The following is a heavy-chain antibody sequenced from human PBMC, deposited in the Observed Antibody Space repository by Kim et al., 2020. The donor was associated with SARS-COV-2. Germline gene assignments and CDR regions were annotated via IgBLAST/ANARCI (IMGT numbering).Heavy chain of an antibody. D-gene: IGHD6-19*01. V-gene: IGHV3-9*01. CDR1: GFTFDDYA. Sequence: GGSLRLSCAASGFTFDDYAMHWVRQAPGKGLEWVSGISWNSGSIGYADSVKGRFTISRDNAKNSLYLQMNSLRAEDTALYYCAKGLWDLSGGWFYYGLDV. J-gene: IGHJ6*01. CDR2: ISWNSGSI. CDR3: AKGLWDLSGGWFYYGLDV.